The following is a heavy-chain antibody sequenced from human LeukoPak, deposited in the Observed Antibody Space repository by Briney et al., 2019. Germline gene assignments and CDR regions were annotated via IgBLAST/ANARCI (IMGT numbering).Heavy chain of an antibody. CDR1: GFTFTNAW. D-gene: IGHD1-1*01. CDR2: IFSKTDGGAT. J-gene: IGHJ4*02. Sequence: GGSLRLSCTASGFTFTNAWMNWVRQPPGKGLEWVGRIFSKTDGGATDYAAPVKGRFIISRDDSKNTLYLQMNSLQTEDTAVYYCTDWDAARFDYWGQGSLVTVSS. V-gene: IGHV3-15*01. CDR3: TDWDAARFDY.